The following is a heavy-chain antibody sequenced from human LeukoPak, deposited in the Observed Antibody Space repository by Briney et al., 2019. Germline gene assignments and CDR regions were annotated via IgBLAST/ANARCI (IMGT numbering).Heavy chain of an antibody. CDR1: GYSFTSYD. V-gene: IGHV1-8*02. CDR2: MNPNSGDA. J-gene: IGHJ4*02. CDR3: ARSNFGGNVHFDY. Sequence: GASVKVSCKASGYSFTSYDINWARQATGQGLEWIGWMNPNSGDADYTQKFKGRVTFTRDTSTRTAYMELSSLGSEDTAVYYCARSNFGGNVHFDYWGQGTLVTVSS. D-gene: IGHD4-23*01.